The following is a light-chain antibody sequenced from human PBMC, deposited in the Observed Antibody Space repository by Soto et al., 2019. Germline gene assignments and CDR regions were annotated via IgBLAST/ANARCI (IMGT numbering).Light chain of an antibody. V-gene: IGLV1-47*01. CDR3: TVWDDSLRRRL. CDR2: RNN. Sequence: QSVLTQPPSASGTPGPRVTISFSCTTSSIDSNYLYWYQQLPGTAPRLLIYRNNQRTSGVPDRFSGSKSGTSASLAISALRSEDEADYDGTVWDDSLRRRLFGGGTTVTVL. CDR1: TSSIDSNY. J-gene: IGLJ2*01.